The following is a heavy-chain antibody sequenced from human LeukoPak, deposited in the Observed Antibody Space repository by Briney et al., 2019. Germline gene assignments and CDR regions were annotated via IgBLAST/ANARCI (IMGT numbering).Heavy chain of an antibody. Sequence: GGSLRLSCAASEFTFSSYWMHWVRQAPGKGLVWVSRINSDGSITTYADSVKGRFTISGDNAKNTVYLQMNSLRAEDTAVYYCARSFAYWGQGTLVTVSS. CDR2: INSDGSIT. V-gene: IGHV3-74*01. CDR3: ARSFAY. CDR1: EFTFSSYW. J-gene: IGHJ4*02.